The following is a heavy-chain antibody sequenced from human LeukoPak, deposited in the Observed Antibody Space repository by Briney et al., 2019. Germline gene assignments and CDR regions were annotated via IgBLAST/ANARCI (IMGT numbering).Heavy chain of an antibody. Sequence: ASVKVSCKASGGTFSSYAISWVRQAPGQGLEWMGGIIPIFGTANYAQKFQGRVTITADESTSTAYMELSSLRSEDRALYYCARGSLYGSGSSCDYWGQGTLVTVSS. V-gene: IGHV1-69*01. CDR3: ARGSLYGSGSSCDY. CDR1: GGTFSSYA. CDR2: IIPIFGTA. J-gene: IGHJ4*02. D-gene: IGHD3-10*01.